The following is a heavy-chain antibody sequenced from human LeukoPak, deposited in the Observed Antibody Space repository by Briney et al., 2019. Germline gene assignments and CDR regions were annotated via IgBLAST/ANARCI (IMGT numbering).Heavy chain of an antibody. V-gene: IGHV3-21*01. J-gene: IGHJ4*02. CDR1: GFTFSSYS. CDR3: ARDLVVVPAGTQHHVY. D-gene: IGHD2-2*01. CDR2: ISSSSSYI. Sequence: GGSLRLSCAASGFTFSSYSMNWVRQAPGKGLEWVSSISSSSSYIYYADSVKGRFTISRDNAKNSLYLQMNSLRAEDTAVYYCARDLVVVPAGTQHHVYWGQGTLVTVSS.